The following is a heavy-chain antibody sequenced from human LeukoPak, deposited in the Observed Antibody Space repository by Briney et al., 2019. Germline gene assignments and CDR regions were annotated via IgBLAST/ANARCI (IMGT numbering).Heavy chain of an antibody. D-gene: IGHD3-22*01. CDR3: ASSFYYDSRDY. CDR1: GGSFSGYF. Sequence: TSATLSLTCAVYGGSFSGYFWSWIRQPPGKGLEWIGEITPSGSTNYSPSLKSRVSISIDTSKKKLSLRLTSVTAADSAVYYCASSFYYDSRDYWGQGTLVTVSS. J-gene: IGHJ4*02. CDR2: ITPSGST. V-gene: IGHV4-34*01.